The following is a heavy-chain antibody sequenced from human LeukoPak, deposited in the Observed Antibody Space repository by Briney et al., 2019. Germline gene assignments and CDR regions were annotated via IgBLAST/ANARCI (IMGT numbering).Heavy chain of an antibody. CDR2: IGGSGGDT. CDR1: GFTFSNYV. Sequence: PGGSLRLSCAASGFTFSNYVMTWVRQAPGKGLEWVSTIGGSGGDTYYRDSVKGRFTISRDNSKNTLYLQVNSLRAEDTAVYYCARWGQVFMLEDYWGQGTLVTVDS. V-gene: IGHV3-23*01. J-gene: IGHJ4*02. CDR3: ARWGQVFMLEDY. D-gene: IGHD3-10*02.